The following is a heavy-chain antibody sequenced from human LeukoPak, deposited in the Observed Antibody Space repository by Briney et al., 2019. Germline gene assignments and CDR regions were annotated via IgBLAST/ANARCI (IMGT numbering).Heavy chain of an antibody. CDR2: INWNGGST. D-gene: IGHD5-12*01. Sequence: GGSLRLSCAASGFTFDDYGMSWVRQAPGKGLEWVSGINWNGGSTGYADSVKGRFTISRDNAKNSLYLQMNSLRAEDTALYYCARGGLRYYYYYMDVWGKGTTVTISS. V-gene: IGHV3-20*04. CDR1: GFTFDDYG. J-gene: IGHJ6*03. CDR3: ARGGLRYYYYYMDV.